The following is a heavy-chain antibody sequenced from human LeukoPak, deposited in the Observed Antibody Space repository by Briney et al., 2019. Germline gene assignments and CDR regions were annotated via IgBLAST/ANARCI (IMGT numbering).Heavy chain of an antibody. CDR2: IYYSGST. CDR1: GASINSTGYY. Sequence: SETRSLTCTVAGASINSTGYYWGWIRQPPGKGLEGIGSIYYSGSTYYNPSLKSRVTISVDTSKNHSSLKLSSVAAADTAVYYCAKLWPIVDVWGQGTLVTVSS. V-gene: IGHV4-39*02. D-gene: IGHD1-26*01. J-gene: IGHJ1*01. CDR3: AKLWPIVDV.